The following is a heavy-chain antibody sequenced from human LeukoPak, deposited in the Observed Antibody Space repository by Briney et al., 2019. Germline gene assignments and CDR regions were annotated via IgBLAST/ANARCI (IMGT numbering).Heavy chain of an antibody. V-gene: IGHV3-48*02. CDR1: EFAFSTYN. CDR3: ARGYSYCGGDCYSTAFDI. J-gene: IGHJ3*02. Sequence: GGSLRLSCAASEFAFSTYNMNWVRQAPGKGLEWVSYISTGSSTTYYADSVKGRFTISRNNVENSLYLQMNSLRDEDTAVYYCARGYSYCGGDCYSTAFDIWGQGTMVTVSS. D-gene: IGHD2-21*02. CDR2: ISTGSSTT.